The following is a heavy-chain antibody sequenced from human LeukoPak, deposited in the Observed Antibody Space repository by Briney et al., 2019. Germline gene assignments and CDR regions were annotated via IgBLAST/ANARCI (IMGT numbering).Heavy chain of an antibody. CDR3: ARSKTYYYESSGSYSVFDYYMDV. CDR2: IKQEGSEK. V-gene: IGHV3-7*01. J-gene: IGHJ6*03. Sequence: GGSLRLSCAASGFTFSSYWMSSVRQAPGKGLEWVANIKQEGSEKNYVDSVKGRFTISRDNAQKSLYLQMNCVRAEDTAVYYCARSKTYYYESSGSYSVFDYYMDVWGKGTTVTVSS. D-gene: IGHD3-22*01. CDR1: GFTFSSYW.